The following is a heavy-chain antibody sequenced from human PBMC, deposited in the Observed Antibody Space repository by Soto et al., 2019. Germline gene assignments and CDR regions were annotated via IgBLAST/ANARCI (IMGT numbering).Heavy chain of an antibody. CDR2: ISYDGSTA. Sequence: QVRLVESGGGVVQPGRSLRLSCETSEFTFRSYGMHWVRQAPGKGLEWLAVISYDGSTAYYADSVTVRFIISRDNSKSMLYLQLHSLRAEDKAVYYCAKDKYPYGLGRKSFDYWGRGTPVTVSS. V-gene: IGHV3-33*05. CDR1: EFTFRSYG. J-gene: IGHJ4*02. CDR3: AKDKYPYGLGRKSFDY. D-gene: IGHD3-10*01.